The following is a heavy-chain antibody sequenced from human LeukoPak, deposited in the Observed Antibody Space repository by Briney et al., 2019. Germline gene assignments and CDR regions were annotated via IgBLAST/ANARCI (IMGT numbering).Heavy chain of an antibody. CDR2: IYSGGST. J-gene: IGHJ4*02. V-gene: IGHV3-53*04. CDR1: GFTVSSNY. D-gene: IGHD1-1*01. Sequence: GGSLRLSCAASGFTVSSNYMSWVRQAPGKGLEWVSVIYSGGSTYYADSVKGRFTIPRHNSKNTLYLQMNSLRAEDTAVYYCARYNGDYFDYWGQGTLVTVSS. CDR3: ARYNGDYFDY.